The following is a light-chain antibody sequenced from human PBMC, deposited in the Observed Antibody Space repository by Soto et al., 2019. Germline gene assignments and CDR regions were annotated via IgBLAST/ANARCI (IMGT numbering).Light chain of an antibody. CDR1: QSISSS. V-gene: IGKV3-15*01. CDR2: GAS. CDR3: QQYNTWPGT. Sequence: EIVMTRSPATLSVSPGERATLSCRASQSISSSLAWYQQKPDQAPRLLIYGASTRATGIPARFSGSGSGTQFTLTISSLQSEDFGTYYCQQYNTWPGTFGQGTKVEIK. J-gene: IGKJ1*01.